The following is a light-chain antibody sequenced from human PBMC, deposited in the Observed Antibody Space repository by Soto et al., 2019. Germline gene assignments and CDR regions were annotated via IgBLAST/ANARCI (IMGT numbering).Light chain of an antibody. J-gene: IGLJ2*01. CDR3: QSYDSSNQVV. V-gene: IGLV6-57*04. CDR2: EDN. Sequence: NFMLTQPHSVSESPGKTITMSCTRSSGSIASNYVQWYQQRPGSAPTTVIYEDNQRPSGVPDRFSGSIDRSSNSASLIISGLKTGVEADSYCQSYDSSNQVVFGGGTKLTVL. CDR1: SGSIASNY.